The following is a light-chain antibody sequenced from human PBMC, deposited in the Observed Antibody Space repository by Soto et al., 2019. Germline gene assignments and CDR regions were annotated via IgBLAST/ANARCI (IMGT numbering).Light chain of an antibody. J-gene: IGKJ3*01. CDR1: QDISGW. CDR2: ASS. Sequence: IQMTQSPASVSASVGDTVTITCRASQDISGWLAWYQQRPGTAPNLLIYASSTLNSGVPSRFSGSGSGTDFTLTISGLQPEDFSTYFCQEPHSFPLTFGPGTKV. CDR3: QEPHSFPLT. V-gene: IGKV1-12*01.